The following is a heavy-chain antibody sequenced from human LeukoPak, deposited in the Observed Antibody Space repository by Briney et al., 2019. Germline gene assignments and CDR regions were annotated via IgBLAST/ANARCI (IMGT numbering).Heavy chain of an antibody. CDR1: GYTFTGYY. CDR2: INPNSGGT. CDR3: ARIAVVDIDY. V-gene: IGHV1-2*02. J-gene: IGHJ4*02. D-gene: IGHD2-15*01. Sequence: ASVKVSCKASGYTFTGYYMHWVRQAPGQGLEWMGWINPNSGGTNYARKFQGRVTMTRDTSVSTAYLELTRLRSDDTAVYYCARIAVVDIDYWGQGTLVTVSS.